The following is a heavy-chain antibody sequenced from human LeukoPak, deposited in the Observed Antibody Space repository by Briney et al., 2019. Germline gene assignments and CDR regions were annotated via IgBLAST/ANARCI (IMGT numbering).Heavy chain of an antibody. Sequence: TGGSLRLSCAASRFTFSSFGMTWVRQAPGKGLEWVSLISGSGANTYYADSVKGRFTISRDNAKNTLFLQMNSLRAEDTAVYYCAREVGPNDYWGQGTLVTVSS. CDR2: ISGSGANT. J-gene: IGHJ4*02. CDR1: RFTFSSFG. V-gene: IGHV3-23*01. CDR3: AREVGPNDY. D-gene: IGHD1-26*01.